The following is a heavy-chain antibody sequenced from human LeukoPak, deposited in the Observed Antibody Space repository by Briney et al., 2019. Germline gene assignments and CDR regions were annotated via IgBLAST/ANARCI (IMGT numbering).Heavy chain of an antibody. V-gene: IGHV1-46*01. Sequence: ASVKVSCKASGYTFTSYYMHWVRQAPGQGLEWMGIINPSGGSTSYAQKFQGRVTMTRDTSTSTVYMELSRLRSDDTAIYYCARARTNYFTPGGYWGQGSLVTVSS. J-gene: IGHJ4*02. D-gene: IGHD1-1*01. CDR3: ARARTNYFTPGGY. CDR2: INPSGGST. CDR1: GYTFTSYY.